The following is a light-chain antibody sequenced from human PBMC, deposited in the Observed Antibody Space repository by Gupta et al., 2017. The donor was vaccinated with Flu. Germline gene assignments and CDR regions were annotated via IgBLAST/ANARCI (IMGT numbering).Light chain of an antibody. CDR3: RQTTHWPPWT. V-gene: IGKV2-30*01. CDR2: KVS. CDR1: QSLVYSDGNTY. Sequence: DVVMTQSPLSLPVTLGQPASISCRSSQSLVYSDGNTYLNWFQQRPGQSPRRLIYKVSNRDSGVPDRFRGSGYGNDVPLKISSGEEEDVGVYYCRQTTHWPPWTFGQGTKVEIK. J-gene: IGKJ1*01.